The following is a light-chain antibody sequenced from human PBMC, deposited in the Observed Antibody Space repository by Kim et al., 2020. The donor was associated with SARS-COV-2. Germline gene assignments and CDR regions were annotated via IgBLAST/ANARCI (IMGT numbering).Light chain of an antibody. Sequence: GQSVPISCTGANSDVGGYKFFPCYQQHPGRAPKVIIYDVSTRPSGVPDRFSGSKSGNTASLTISGLQAEDEADYHCCSYAGVSTLVFGGGTQLTVL. CDR3: CSYAGVSTLV. J-gene: IGLJ2*01. CDR1: NSDVGGYKF. V-gene: IGLV2-11*03. CDR2: DVS.